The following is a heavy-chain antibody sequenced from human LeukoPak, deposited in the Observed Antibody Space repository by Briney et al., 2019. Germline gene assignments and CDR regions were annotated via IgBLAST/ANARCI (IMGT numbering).Heavy chain of an antibody. CDR3: ARGGGAGVVPAATYFDY. V-gene: IGHV3-21*01. CDR1: GFTFSSYS. CDR2: ISSSSSYI. D-gene: IGHD2-2*01. Sequence: PGGSLRLSCAASGFTFSSYSMNWVRQAPRKGLEWVSSISSSSSYIYYADSVKGRFTISRDNAKNSLYPQMNSLRAEDTAVYYCARGGGAGVVPAATYFDYWGQGTLVTVSS. J-gene: IGHJ4*02.